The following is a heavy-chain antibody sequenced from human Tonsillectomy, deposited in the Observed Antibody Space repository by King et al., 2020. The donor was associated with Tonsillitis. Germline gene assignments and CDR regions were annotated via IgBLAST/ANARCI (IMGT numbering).Heavy chain of an antibody. D-gene: IGHD6-19*01. V-gene: IGHV3-30*18. CDR2: ISNDGSNK. CDR1: GFTFSSYA. Sequence: VQLVESGGGVVQPGRSLRLSCAASGFTFSSYAMHWVRQAPGKGLEWVAVISNDGSNKYYADSVKGRFTISRDNSKNTVYLQMNSLRAEDTAVYYCAKDRETSGWFPYFVYWGQGTLVTVSS. J-gene: IGHJ4*02. CDR3: AKDRETSGWFPYFVY.